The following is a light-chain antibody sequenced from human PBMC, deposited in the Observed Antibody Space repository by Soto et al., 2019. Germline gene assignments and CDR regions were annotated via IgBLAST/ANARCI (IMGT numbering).Light chain of an antibody. CDR2: EVT. CDR3: SSYTTSAPYV. Sequence: QSVLTQPASVSGSPGQSITISCTGTSSDVGAYNFVSWYQFHPGRAPKLIIYEVTIRPSGVSNRFSGSKSGNTASLTISGLQAEDEADYSCSSYTTSAPYVFGSGTKVTVL. J-gene: IGLJ1*01. CDR1: SSDVGAYNF. V-gene: IGLV2-14*01.